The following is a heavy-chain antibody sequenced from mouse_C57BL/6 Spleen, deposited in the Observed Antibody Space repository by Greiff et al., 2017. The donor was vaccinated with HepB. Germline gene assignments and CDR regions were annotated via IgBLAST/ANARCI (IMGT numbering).Heavy chain of an antibody. CDR1: GFNIKNTY. J-gene: IGHJ1*03. CDR3: AAITTVVAYWYFDV. Sequence: EVKLQESVAELVRPGASVKLSCTASGFNIKNTYMHWVKQRPEQGLEWIGRIDPANGNTKYAPKFQGKATITADTSSNTAYLQLSSLTSEDTAIYYCAAITTVVAYWYFDVWGTGTTVTVSS. V-gene: IGHV14-3*01. D-gene: IGHD1-1*01. CDR2: IDPANGNT.